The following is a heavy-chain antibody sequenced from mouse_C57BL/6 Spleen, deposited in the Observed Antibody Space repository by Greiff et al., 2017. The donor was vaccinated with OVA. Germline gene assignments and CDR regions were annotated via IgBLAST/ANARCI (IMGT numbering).Heavy chain of an antibody. CDR2: IYPGSGTT. J-gene: IGHJ2*01. V-gene: IGHV1-76*01. CDR1: GYTFTDYY. CDR3: ASHPYYGRSYGDD. Sequence: VQLQQSGAELVRPGASVKLSCKASGYTFTDYYINWVKQRPGQGLEWIARIYPGSGTTYYNEKFKGTATLTAEKSSSTAYMQLSSLTSEDSAVAFCASHPYYGRSYGDDWGQGTTLTVSA. D-gene: IGHD1-1*01.